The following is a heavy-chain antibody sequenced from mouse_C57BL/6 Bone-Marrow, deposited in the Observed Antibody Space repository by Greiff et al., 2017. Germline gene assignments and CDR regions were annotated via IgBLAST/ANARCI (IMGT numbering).Heavy chain of an antibody. Sequence: QVQLQQSGPGLVQPSQSLSITCTVSGFSLTSYGVHWVRQSPGKGLEWLGVIWSGGSTDYNAAFISRLSISKDNSKSQVFFKMNSLQADDTAIYYCASIYYDYEGFAYWGQGTLVTVSA. J-gene: IGHJ3*01. CDR2: IWSGGST. CDR3: ASIYYDYEGFAY. D-gene: IGHD2-4*01. V-gene: IGHV2-2*01. CDR1: GFSLTSYG.